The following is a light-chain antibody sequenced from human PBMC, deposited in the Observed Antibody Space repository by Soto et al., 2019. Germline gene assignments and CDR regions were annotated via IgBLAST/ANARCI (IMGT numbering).Light chain of an antibody. CDR2: GNN. V-gene: IGLV1-40*01. Sequence: QSVLTQPPSVSGAPGQRVTISCTGSSSNIGAGYDVHWYQQLPGTAPKLLIYGNNNRPSGVPDRFSGSKSGTSASLAITGLQAEDEADYCCQSYDSSLSGAVFGGGTQLTVL. CDR3: QSYDSSLSGAV. CDR1: SSNIGAGYD. J-gene: IGLJ7*01.